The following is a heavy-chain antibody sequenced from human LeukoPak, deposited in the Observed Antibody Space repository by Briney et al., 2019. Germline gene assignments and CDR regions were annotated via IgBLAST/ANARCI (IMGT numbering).Heavy chain of an antibody. J-gene: IGHJ4*02. D-gene: IGHD1-26*01. Sequence: GGSLRLSCAASGFTFSSYSMNWVRQAPGKGLEWVSSISSSSSYIYYADSVKGRFTISRDNAKNSLYLQMNRLRAEDTAVYYCARDSGSYYKEAYWGQGTLVTVSS. CDR3: ARDSGSYYKEAY. V-gene: IGHV3-21*01. CDR1: GFTFSSYS. CDR2: ISSSSSYI.